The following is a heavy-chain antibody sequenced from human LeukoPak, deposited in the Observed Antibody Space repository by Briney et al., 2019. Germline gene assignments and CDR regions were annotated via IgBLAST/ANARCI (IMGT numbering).Heavy chain of an antibody. CDR2: ISSSSSYI. CDR1: GFTFSGSP. Sequence: PGGSLRLSCAASGFTFSGSPVHWVRQASGKGLEWVSSISSSSSYIYYADSVKGRFTISRDNAKNSLYLQMNSLRAEDTAVYYCAREGSGCLDYWGQGTLVTVSS. V-gene: IGHV3-21*01. J-gene: IGHJ4*02. D-gene: IGHD6-19*01. CDR3: AREGSGCLDY.